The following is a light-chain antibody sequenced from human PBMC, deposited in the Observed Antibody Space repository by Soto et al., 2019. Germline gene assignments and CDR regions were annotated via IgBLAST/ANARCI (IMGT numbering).Light chain of an antibody. CDR2: RNN. CDR3: ATWVDSLNSFDV. V-gene: IGLV1-47*01. J-gene: IGLJ1*01. Sequence: QSVLTQPPSASGTPGQGVTISCSGSTSNIGSNYVYWYQQLPGTAPKLLIYRNNQRPSGVPDRFSGSKSGTSASLAISGRRSDDEADYFCATWVDSLNSFDVFGTSNKVTVL. CDR1: TSNIGSNY.